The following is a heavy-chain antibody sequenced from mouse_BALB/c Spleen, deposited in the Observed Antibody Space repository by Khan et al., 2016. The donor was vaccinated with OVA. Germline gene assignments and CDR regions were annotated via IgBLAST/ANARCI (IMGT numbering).Heavy chain of an antibody. V-gene: IGHV3-2*02. J-gene: IGHJ2*01. CDR3: ARGNYYGYYFDY. D-gene: IGHD1-1*01. CDR2: ISYSGGT. Sequence: EVQLVELGPGLVKPSQSLSLTCTVTGYSITSGYAWNWIRQFPGNKLEWMGYISYSGGTSYNPSLKSRISITRDTSKNQFFLQLNSVTTEDTATYYCARGNYYGYYFDYWGQGTTLTVSS. CDR1: GYSITSGYA.